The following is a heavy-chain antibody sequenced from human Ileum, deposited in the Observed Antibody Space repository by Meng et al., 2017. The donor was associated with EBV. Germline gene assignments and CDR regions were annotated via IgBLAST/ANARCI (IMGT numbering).Heavy chain of an antibody. J-gene: IGHJ4*02. CDR1: GFTFSSYW. CDR2: INSDGSST. Sequence: VQVVGSGGGVVQPGGSLRLSCAASGFTFSSYWMHWVRKAPGKGLVWVSRINSDGSSTSYADSVKGRFTISRDNSKNTLYLQMNSLRAVDTAIYYCAKQLGENLGIDYWGQGTLVTVSS. V-gene: IGHV3-74*01. D-gene: IGHD1-1*01. CDR3: AKQLGENLGIDY.